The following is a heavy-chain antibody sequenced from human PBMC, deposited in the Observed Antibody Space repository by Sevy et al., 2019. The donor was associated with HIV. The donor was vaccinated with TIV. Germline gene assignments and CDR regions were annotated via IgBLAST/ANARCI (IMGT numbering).Heavy chain of an antibody. CDR3: ARYCSGGSCALSDY. J-gene: IGHJ4*02. CDR2: ISSSSSYI. V-gene: IGHV3-21*01. D-gene: IGHD2-15*01. Sequence: GGSLRLSCAASGFTFSSYSMNWVRLAPGKGLEWVSSISSSSSYIYYADSVKGRFTISRDNAKNSLYLQMNSLRAEDTAVYYCARYCSGGSCALSDYWGQGTLVTVSS. CDR1: GFTFSSYS.